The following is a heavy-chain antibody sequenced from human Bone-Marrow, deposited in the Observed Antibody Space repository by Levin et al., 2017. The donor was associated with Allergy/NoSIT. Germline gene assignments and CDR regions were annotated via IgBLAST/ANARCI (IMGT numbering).Heavy chain of an antibody. V-gene: IGHV5-51*01. CDR2: IYPGDSDT. D-gene: IGHD3-22*01. CDR3: AKVYGYFDSSGVLYYFDY. J-gene: IGHJ4*02. Sequence: GESLKISCQGSGYRFNSNWIAWVRQMPGKGLEWMGTIYPGDSDTRYSPSFQGQVTISADKSISTAYLQWSSLKASETAIYYCAKVYGYFDSSGVLYYFDYWGQGTLVTVSS. CDR1: GYRFNSNW.